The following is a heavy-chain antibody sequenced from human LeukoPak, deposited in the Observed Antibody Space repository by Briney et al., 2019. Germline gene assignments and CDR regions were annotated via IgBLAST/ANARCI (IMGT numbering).Heavy chain of an antibody. Sequence: SGPTLVNPTQTLTLTCTFSGFSLSTSGVGVGWIRQPPGKALEWLALIYWDDDKRYSPSLKSRLTITKDTSKNQVVLTMTNMDPVDTATYYCAHRRSKIAARAYYFDYWGQGTLVTVSS. J-gene: IGHJ4*02. D-gene: IGHD6-6*01. CDR2: IYWDDDK. CDR3: AHRRSKIAARAYYFDY. V-gene: IGHV2-5*02. CDR1: GFSLSTSGVG.